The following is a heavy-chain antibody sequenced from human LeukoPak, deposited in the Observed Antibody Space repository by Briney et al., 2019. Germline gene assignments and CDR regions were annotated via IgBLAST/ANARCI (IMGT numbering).Heavy chain of an antibody. J-gene: IGHJ1*01. Sequence: GGSLRLSCVASGFTFSTYWMSWVRQAPGKGLEWVANIRQDGSDKYYLDSVRGRFTISRDNADNSLFLEMNSLREEDTAVYYCARPLTVAGTWNFQNWGQGTLVTVSS. D-gene: IGHD1-1*01. V-gene: IGHV3-7*01. CDR3: ARPLTVAGTWNFQN. CDR1: GFTFSTYW. CDR2: IRQDGSDK.